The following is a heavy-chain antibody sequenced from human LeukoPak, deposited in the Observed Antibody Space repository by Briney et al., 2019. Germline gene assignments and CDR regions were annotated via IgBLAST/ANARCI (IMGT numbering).Heavy chain of an antibody. J-gene: IGHJ4*02. D-gene: IGHD3-3*01. CDR1: GFTFSSYA. V-gene: IGHV3-23*01. CDR3: ARDSDYYDFWSGYYPTADY. CDR2: ISGSGGST. Sequence: GGSLRLSCAASGFTFSSYAMSWVRQAPGKGLEWVSAISGSGGSTYYTDSVKGRFTISRDNSKNTLYLQMNSLRAEDTAVYYCARDSDYYDFWSGYYPTADYWGQGTLVTVSS.